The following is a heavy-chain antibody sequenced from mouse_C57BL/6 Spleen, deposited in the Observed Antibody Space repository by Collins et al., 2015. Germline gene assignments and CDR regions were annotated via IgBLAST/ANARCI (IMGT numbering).Heavy chain of an antibody. CDR3: ARRITTVVEYYFDY. J-gene: IGHJ2*01. CDR2: IYPSDSET. Sequence: QVQLQQPGAELVRPGSSVKLSCKASGYTFTSYWMDWVKQRPGQGLEWIGNIYPSDSETHYNQKFKDKATLTVDKSSSTAYMQLSSLTPEDSAVYYCARRITTVVEYYFDYWGQGTTLTVSS. D-gene: IGHD1-1*01. CDR1: GYTFTSYW. V-gene: IGHV1-61*01.